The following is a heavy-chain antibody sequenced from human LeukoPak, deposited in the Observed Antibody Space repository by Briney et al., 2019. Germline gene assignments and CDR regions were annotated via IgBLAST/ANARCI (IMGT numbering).Heavy chain of an antibody. D-gene: IGHD5-12*01. CDR2: IKQDGSEK. CDR1: GFIFSNYW. J-gene: IGHJ4*02. V-gene: IGHV3-7*04. CDR3: ARDHSGYGN. Sequence: GGSLRLSCAASGFIFSNYWMIWVRQAPGKGLEWVGNIKQDGSEKRYGDSVRGRFTISRDNVKNSLYLQMNSLRAEDTAVYYCARDHSGYGNWGQGTLVTVSS.